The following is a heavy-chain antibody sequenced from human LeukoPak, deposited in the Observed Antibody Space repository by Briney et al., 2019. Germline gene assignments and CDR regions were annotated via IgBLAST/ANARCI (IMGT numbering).Heavy chain of an antibody. CDR3: ARDGVSVSYYYYMDV. CDR1: GYTLTELS. Sequence: ASVKVSCKVSGYTLTELSMHWVRQAPGKGLEWMGGFDPEDGETIYAQKFQGRVTMTRDTSISTAYMELSRLRSGDTAVYYCARDGVSVSYYYYMDVWGKGTTVTVSS. J-gene: IGHJ6*03. D-gene: IGHD2-8*01. V-gene: IGHV1-24*01. CDR2: FDPEDGET.